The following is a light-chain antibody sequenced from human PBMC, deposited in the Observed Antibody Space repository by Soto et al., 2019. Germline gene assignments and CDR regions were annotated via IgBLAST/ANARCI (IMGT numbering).Light chain of an antibody. CDR3: PQCGSAAWT. Sequence: TLSTGRLCLAPGERAALSCRASQSVIRYLAWYQQKPGQAPRLLIYDASYRATGIPARFSGSGSATDYTVTMCRLEREAVAVYYYPQCGSAAWTFRQGTKVDIK. CDR1: QSVIRY. CDR2: DAS. V-gene: IGKV3-11*01. J-gene: IGKJ1*01.